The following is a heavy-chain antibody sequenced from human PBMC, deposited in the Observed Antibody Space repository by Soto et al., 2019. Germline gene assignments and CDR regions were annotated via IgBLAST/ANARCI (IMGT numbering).Heavy chain of an antibody. J-gene: IGHJ4*02. D-gene: IGHD3-16*01. CDR2: IWHDGGNK. CDR3: ARDGDVNTGFGKDY. CDR1: GFTFSSYG. V-gene: IGHV3-33*01. Sequence: LRLSCAASGFTFSSYGMHWVRQAPGKGLEWVAFIWHDGGNKFYAESVKGRFTISRDNSKNTLYLQMTSLSAEDTAMYYCARDGDVNTGFGKDYWGQGTLVTVSS.